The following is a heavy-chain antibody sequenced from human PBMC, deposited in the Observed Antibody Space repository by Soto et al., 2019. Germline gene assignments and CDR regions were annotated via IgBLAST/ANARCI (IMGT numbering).Heavy chain of an antibody. D-gene: IGHD6-13*01. Sequence: QVQLPESRPGLVKPSQNLSLTCTVSGGFISSGGYYWNWIRQHPGKDLEYIGHIYYRGTNYYNPSLRSRLTISVDTSKNQFSLNLSSVTAADTAVYYCARSIAAAGDDGFDPWGQGTLDTVSS. V-gene: IGHV4-31*03. J-gene: IGHJ5*02. CDR1: GGFISSGGYY. CDR3: ARSIAAAGDDGFDP. CDR2: IYYRGTN.